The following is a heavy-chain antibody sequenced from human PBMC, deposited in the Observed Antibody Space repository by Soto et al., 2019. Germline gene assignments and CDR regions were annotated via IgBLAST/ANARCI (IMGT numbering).Heavy chain of an antibody. CDR3: ARARVTYGYNYYGMDV. CDR2: ISAYNGNT. CDR1: GYTFTSYG. Sequence: ASVKVSCKTSGYTFTSYGITWVRQAPGQGLEWMGWISAYNGNTEYAQQVQGRVTMTTDTSTSTAYMELRSLRSDDTAVYYCARARVTYGYNYYGMDVWGQGTTVTVSS. V-gene: IGHV1-18*01. J-gene: IGHJ6*02. D-gene: IGHD2-8*01.